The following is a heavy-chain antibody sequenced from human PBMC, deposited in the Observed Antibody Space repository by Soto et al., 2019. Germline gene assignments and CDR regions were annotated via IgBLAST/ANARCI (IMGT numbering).Heavy chain of an antibody. Sequence: SETLSLTCTVSGVSISSYYWIWIRQPPGKGLEWIGYIYYSGSTNYNPSLKSRVTISVDTSKNQFSLKLSSVTAADTAVYYCGGHRPGPQPIFRKGGWGQGTTVTVSS. V-gene: IGHV4-59*08. D-gene: IGHD3-3*02. CDR2: IYYSGST. J-gene: IGHJ6*02. CDR3: GGHRPGPQPIFRKGG. CDR1: GVSISSYY.